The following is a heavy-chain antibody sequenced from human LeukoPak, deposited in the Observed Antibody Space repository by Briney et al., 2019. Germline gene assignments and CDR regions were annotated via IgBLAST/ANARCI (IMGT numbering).Heavy chain of an antibody. CDR1: GYRFTSYW. Sequence: GESLKISCKGSGYRFTSYWIGWVRQMPGKGLEWMGIIYPGDSDTRYSPSFQGQVTISAAKSISTAYLQWSSLKASDTAMYYCARQGQYSGYDEYYFDYWGQGTLVTVSS. D-gene: IGHD5-12*01. CDR2: IYPGDSDT. V-gene: IGHV5-51*01. CDR3: ARQGQYSGYDEYYFDY. J-gene: IGHJ4*02.